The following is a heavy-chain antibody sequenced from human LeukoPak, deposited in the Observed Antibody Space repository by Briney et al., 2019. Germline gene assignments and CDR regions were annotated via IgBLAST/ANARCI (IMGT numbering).Heavy chain of an antibody. CDR1: GFIFSRYW. V-gene: IGHV3-74*01. CDR2: INNDGSGT. D-gene: IGHD2-21*02. Sequence: QPGGSLRLSCAASGFIFSRYWMHWVRQAPGKGLVWVSRINNDGSGTSYADSVKGRFTISRDNAKNTLYLQMNSLRAEDTAVYYCARDPGPYCGGDCYYSDYWGPGTLVTVSS. CDR3: ARDPGPYCGGDCYYSDY. J-gene: IGHJ4*02.